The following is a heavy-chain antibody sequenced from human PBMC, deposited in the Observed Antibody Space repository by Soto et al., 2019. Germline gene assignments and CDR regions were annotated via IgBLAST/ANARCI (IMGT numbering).Heavy chain of an antibody. J-gene: IGHJ3*02. CDR1: GVTFSSYA. CDR3: ARDYEYYDSSPNANDPFDI. V-gene: IGHV1-69*13. CDR2: IIPIFGTA. D-gene: IGHD3-22*01. Sequence: SVKVCCKASGVTFSSYASRWVRQAPGQGLEWMGGIIPIFGTANYAQKFQGRVTITADESTSTAYMELSSLRSEDTAVYYCARDYEYYDSSPNANDPFDIWGQGTMVTVSS.